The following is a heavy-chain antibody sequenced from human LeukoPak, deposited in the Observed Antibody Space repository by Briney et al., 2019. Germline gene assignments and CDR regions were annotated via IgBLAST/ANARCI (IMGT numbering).Heavy chain of an antibody. D-gene: IGHD2-2*01. CDR1: GFSFSTYA. CDR3: AKGFVVVPAYWDY. J-gene: IGHJ4*02. V-gene: IGHV3-23*01. CDR2: ISASGGTT. Sequence: PGGSLRFSCAGSGFSFSTYAMSWVRQAPGKGLEWVSGISASGGTTYYADSVKGRFTISRDNSKNTLYLQMNSLRAEDTAVYYCAKGFVVVPAYWDYWGQGTLVTVSS.